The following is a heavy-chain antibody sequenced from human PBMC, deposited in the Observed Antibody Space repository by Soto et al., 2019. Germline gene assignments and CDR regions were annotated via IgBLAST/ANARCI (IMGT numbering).Heavy chain of an antibody. D-gene: IGHD3-10*01. V-gene: IGHV4-59*08. Sequence: QVQLQESGPGLVKPSETLSLTCTVSGGSISSYYWSWIRQPPGKGLEWIGYIYYSGSTNYNPSLKSRVTISVDTSKNQFSLKLSSVTAADTAVYYCARLLRRGFGVNWFDPWGQGTLVTVSS. J-gene: IGHJ5*02. CDR1: GGSISSYY. CDR3: ARLLRRGFGVNWFDP. CDR2: IYYSGST.